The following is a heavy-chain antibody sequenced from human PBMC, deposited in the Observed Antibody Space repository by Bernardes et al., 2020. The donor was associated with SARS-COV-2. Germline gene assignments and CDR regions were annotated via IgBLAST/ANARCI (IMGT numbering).Heavy chain of an antibody. CDR3: AGDELGYADL. CDR1: GYSFTSYY. V-gene: IGHV1-2*02. CDR2: INPNSGVT. J-gene: IGHJ5*02. D-gene: IGHD2-2*01. Sequence: ASVKVSCKTSGYSFTSYYIHWVRQAPGQGLEWMGWINPNSGVTKYAQNFQGRVTLTRDASISTVYMEVSRLRSDDTAMYFCAGDELGYADLWGQGTLVTVSS.